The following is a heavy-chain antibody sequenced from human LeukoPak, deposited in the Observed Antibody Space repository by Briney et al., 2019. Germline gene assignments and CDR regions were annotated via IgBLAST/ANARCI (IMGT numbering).Heavy chain of an antibody. Sequence: GGSLRLSCAASGFTFNSYGMHWVRQAPGKGLEWVAFIRYDGSNKYYADSVKGRFTISRDNSKNTLYLQMNSLRAEDTAVYYCAKDGGSIVGATTGIDYWGQGTLVTVSS. CDR2: IRYDGSNK. V-gene: IGHV3-30*02. CDR3: AKDGGSIVGATTGIDY. J-gene: IGHJ4*02. CDR1: GFTFNSYG. D-gene: IGHD1-26*01.